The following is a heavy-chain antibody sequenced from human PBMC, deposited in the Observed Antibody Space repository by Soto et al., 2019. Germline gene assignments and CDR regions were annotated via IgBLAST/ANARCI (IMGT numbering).Heavy chain of an antibody. CDR3: ARVGGLDAPKYYFDY. D-gene: IGHD3-3*01. Sequence: QVQLQESGPGLVKPSQTLSLTCTVSGGSISSGDYYWSWIHQPPGKGLEWIGYIYYSGSTYYNPSLKSRVTISVDTSKNQFSLKLSSVTAADTAVYYCARVGGLDAPKYYFDYWGQGTLVTVSS. J-gene: IGHJ4*02. CDR2: IYYSGST. CDR1: GGSISSGDYY. V-gene: IGHV4-30-4*01.